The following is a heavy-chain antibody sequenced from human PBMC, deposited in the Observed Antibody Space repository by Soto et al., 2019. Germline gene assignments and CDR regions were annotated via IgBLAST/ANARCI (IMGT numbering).Heavy chain of an antibody. Sequence: QVQLQQWGAGLLKPSETLSLTCAVYGGSFSGYYWSWIRQPPGKGLEWIGEINHSGSTNYNPSLKGRVTISVDTSKNQFSLKLSSVTAADTAVYYCARGMTPVTTRSDWYFDLWGRGTLVTVSS. CDR3: ARGMTPVTTRSDWYFDL. CDR2: INHSGST. D-gene: IGHD4-17*01. V-gene: IGHV4-34*01. J-gene: IGHJ2*01. CDR1: GGSFSGYY.